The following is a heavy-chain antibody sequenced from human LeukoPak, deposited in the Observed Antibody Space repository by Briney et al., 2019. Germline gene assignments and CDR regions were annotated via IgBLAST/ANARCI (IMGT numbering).Heavy chain of an antibody. CDR3: ARDRPHSYYYDSSGSPGD. Sequence: PGGSLRLSCAASGFIVSSNYMSWVRQAPGKGLEWVSVIYSGGSTYYADSVKGRFTISRDNSKNTLYLQMNSLRAEDTAVYYCARDRPHSYYYDSSGSPGDWGQGTLVTVSS. V-gene: IGHV3-66*02. CDR2: IYSGGST. J-gene: IGHJ4*02. D-gene: IGHD3-22*01. CDR1: GFIVSSNY.